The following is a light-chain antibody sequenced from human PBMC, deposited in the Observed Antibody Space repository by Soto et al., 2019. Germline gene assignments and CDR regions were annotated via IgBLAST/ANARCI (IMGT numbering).Light chain of an antibody. CDR1: SSDVGGHNY. J-gene: IGLJ2*01. CDR2: EVS. Sequence: QSALTQPASVSGSPGQSVTISCTGASSDVGGHNYVSWYQQHPGIAPKLVIYEVSNRPSGVPNRFSGSKSDNTASLTISGLQAEDEADYYGTSYMSSSTAVGFGGGTKLTVL. V-gene: IGLV2-14*01. CDR3: TSYMSSSTAVG.